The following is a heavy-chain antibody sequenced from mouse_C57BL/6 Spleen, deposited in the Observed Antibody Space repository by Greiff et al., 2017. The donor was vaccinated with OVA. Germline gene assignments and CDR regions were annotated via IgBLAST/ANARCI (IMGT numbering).Heavy chain of an antibody. J-gene: IGHJ4*01. CDR1: GFSLSTFGMG. Sequence: QVTLKVSGPGILQPSQTLSLTCSFSGFSLSTFGMGVGWIRQPSGKGLEFLAHIWWADDTYYNPALKSRLTLSKDTSKNQVFLKIANVDTADTATYYCARIAEGYYYAMDYWGQGTSVTVSS. CDR2: IWWADDT. CDR3: ARIAEGYYYAMDY. V-gene: IGHV8-8*01.